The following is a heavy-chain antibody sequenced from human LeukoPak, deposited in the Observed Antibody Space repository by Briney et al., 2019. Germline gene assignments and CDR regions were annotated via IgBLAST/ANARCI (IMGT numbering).Heavy chain of an antibody. CDR3: ARNFGWRPTVSAFDI. CDR2: IYTSGST. V-gene: IGHV4-4*07. J-gene: IGHJ3*02. Sequence: PSETLSLTCNVAGGSISSYYWSWIRQPAGKGLEWIGRIYTSGSTNYNPSLKSRVTMSVDTSKNQFSLRLSSVTAADTAVYYCARNFGWRPTVSAFDIWGQGTVVTVSS. CDR1: GGSISSYY. D-gene: IGHD3-16*01.